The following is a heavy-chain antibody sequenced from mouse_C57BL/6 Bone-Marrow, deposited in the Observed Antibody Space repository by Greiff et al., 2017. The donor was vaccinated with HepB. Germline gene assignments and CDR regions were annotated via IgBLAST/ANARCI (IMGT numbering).Heavy chain of an antibody. D-gene: IGHD1-1*01. CDR2: IYPSDSET. CDR1: GYTFTSYW. CDR3: ARLYGSSYWYFDV. V-gene: IGHV1-61*01. Sequence: QVQLQQPGAELVRPGSSVKLSCKASGYTFTSYWMDWVKQRPGQGLEWIGNIYPSDSETHYNQKFKDKATLTVDKSSSTAYMQLSSLTSEDSAVYYFARLYGSSYWYFDVWGTGTTVTVSS. J-gene: IGHJ1*03.